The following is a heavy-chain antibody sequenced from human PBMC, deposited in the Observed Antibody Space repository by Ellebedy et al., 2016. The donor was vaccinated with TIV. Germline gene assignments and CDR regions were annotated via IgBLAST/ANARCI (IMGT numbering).Heavy chain of an antibody. CDR2: IYYSGST. CDR3: ARHSAVTRGYFDY. V-gene: IGHV4-39*01. Sequence: MPSETLSLTCIVSSGSTNSGCYYWGWIRQPPGKGLEWIGSIYYSGSTYYNPSLRSRVTISVDTSKNQISLKLSSVTAADTAVYYCARHSAVTRGYFDYWGQGTLVTVSS. CDR1: SGSTNSGCYY. J-gene: IGHJ4*02. D-gene: IGHD4-17*01.